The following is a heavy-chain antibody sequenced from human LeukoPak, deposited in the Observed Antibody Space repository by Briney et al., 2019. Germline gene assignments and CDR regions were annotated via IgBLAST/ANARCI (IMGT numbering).Heavy chain of an antibody. CDR3: ASLPNYYGSGSYPGGLFY. J-gene: IGHJ4*02. V-gene: IGHV4-34*01. D-gene: IGHD3-10*01. CDR1: GESFSGNV. Sequence: SETLSLTCAVSGESFSGNVWTWIRQPPGKGLEWIGEINHSGSTNYNPSLKSRVTISVDTSKNQFSLKPSSVTAADTAVYYCASLPNYYGSGSYPGGLFYWGQGTLVTVSS. CDR2: INHSGST.